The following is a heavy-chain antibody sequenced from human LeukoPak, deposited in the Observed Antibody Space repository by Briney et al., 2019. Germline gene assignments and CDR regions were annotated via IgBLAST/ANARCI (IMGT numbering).Heavy chain of an antibody. Sequence: ASVKVSCKVSGYTLTELSMHWVRQAPGKGLEWMGGFDPEDGETIYAQKFQGRGTMTRDTSTSTLYLELTSLRSEDTAVYFCARDLNLVTAGATGLDFWGQGTLVTGSS. D-gene: IGHD1-26*01. V-gene: IGHV1-24*01. CDR3: ARDLNLVTAGATGLDF. CDR2: FDPEDGET. J-gene: IGHJ4*02. CDR1: GYTLTELS.